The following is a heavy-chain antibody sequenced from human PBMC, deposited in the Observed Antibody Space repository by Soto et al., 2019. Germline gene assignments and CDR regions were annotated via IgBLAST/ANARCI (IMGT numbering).Heavy chain of an antibody. V-gene: IGHV1-69*06. CDR2: IIPIFGTA. J-gene: IGHJ5*02. CDR3: ARGSAMAQGWFDP. D-gene: IGHD5-18*01. Sequence: SVKVSCKASGGTFSSYAISWVRQAPGQGLEWMGGIIPIFGTANYAQKFQGRVTITADKSTSTAYMELSSLRSEDTAVYYCARGSAMAQGWFDPWGQGTLVTVSS. CDR1: GGTFSSYA.